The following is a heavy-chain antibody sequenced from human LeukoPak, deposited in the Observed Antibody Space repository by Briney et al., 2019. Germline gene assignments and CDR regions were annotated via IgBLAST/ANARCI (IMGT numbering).Heavy chain of an antibody. CDR1: GYTFTGYY. J-gene: IGHJ5*02. V-gene: IGHV1-2*02. CDR3: ARVQCSSTSCYVRWFDP. D-gene: IGHD2-2*01. Sequence: ASVKVSCKASGYTFTGYYMHWVRQAPGQGLEWMGWINPNSGGTNYAQKFQGRVTMTRDTSIGTAYMELSRLRSDDTAVYYCARVQCSSTSCYVRWFDPWGQGTLVTVSS. CDR2: INPNSGGT.